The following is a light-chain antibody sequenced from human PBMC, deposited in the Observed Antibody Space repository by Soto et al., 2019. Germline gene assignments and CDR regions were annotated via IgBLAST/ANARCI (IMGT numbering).Light chain of an antibody. Sequence: EIALTQSPGTLSLSPGERATLSCRASQSLSSNYLAWYQQKPGQAPRLLIYGASSRATGIPDRFSGSGSGTDFTLTISRLEPEDFAVFYCHQCDSSPWTFGQGTKVDIK. J-gene: IGKJ1*01. CDR1: QSLSSNY. V-gene: IGKV3-20*01. CDR2: GAS. CDR3: HQCDSSPWT.